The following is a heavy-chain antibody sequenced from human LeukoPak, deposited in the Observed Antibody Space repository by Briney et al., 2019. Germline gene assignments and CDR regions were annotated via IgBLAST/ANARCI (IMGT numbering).Heavy chain of an antibody. CDR1: GASVNSGSHY. D-gene: IGHD4-23*01. CDR3: AGLRYHGGNTV. V-gene: IGHV4-61*03. Sequence: SETLSLTCTVSGASVNSGSHYWSWFRQPPGKGLEWIGYMYYSGTTNYNPSLKSRVTMSVGTSKNHFSLKMNSLTAADTAEYYCAGLRYHGGNTVWGQGTPVTVSS. CDR2: MYYSGTT. J-gene: IGHJ4*02.